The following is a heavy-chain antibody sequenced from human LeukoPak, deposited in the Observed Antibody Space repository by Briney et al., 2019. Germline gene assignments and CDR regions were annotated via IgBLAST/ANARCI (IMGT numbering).Heavy chain of an antibody. D-gene: IGHD6-13*01. CDR1: DGSFSGYY. CDR2: IYHSGST. J-gene: IGHJ5*02. CDR3: ARGERYSSSWYVRHWFDP. Sequence: SETLSLTCAVYDGSFSGYYWSWIRQPPGKGLEWIGYIYHSGSTYYNPSLKSRVTISVDRSKNQFSLKLSSVTAADTAVYYCARGERYSSSWYVRHWFDPWGQGTLVTVSS. V-gene: IGHV4-34*01.